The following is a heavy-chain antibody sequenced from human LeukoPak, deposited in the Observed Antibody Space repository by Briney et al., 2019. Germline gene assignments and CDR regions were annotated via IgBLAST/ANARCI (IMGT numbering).Heavy chain of an antibody. CDR1: GFTFSSYS. CDR2: ISSSSSYI. V-gene: IGHV3-21*01. D-gene: IGHD2-21*01. J-gene: IGHJ4*02. CDR3: ARDLASWVVPL. Sequence: GGSLRLSCAASGFTFSSYSMNWVRQAPGKGLEWVSAISSSSSYIYYADSVKGRFTISRDNAKNSLYLQMNSLRAEDTAVYYCARDLASWVVPLWGQGTLVTVSS.